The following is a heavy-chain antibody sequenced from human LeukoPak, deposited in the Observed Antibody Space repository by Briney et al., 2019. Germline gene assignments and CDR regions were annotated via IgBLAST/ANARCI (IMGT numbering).Heavy chain of an antibody. CDR3: ARPGTGVFDI. V-gene: IGHV4-39*01. J-gene: IGHJ3*02. D-gene: IGHD3-10*01. CDR1: GGSISSSNYY. CDR2: IYYSGST. Sequence: PSETLSLTCTVSGGSISSSNYYWGWIRQPPGKGLEWIGSIYYSGSTHYNSSLKSRVTISVDTSKNQFFLKLSSVTAADTAVYYCARPGTGVFDIWGQGTRATV.